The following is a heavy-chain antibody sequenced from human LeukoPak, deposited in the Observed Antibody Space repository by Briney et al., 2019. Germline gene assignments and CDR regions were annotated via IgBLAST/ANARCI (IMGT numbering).Heavy chain of an antibody. CDR3: AKPRSSSRRGRTAIVFTGDFDY. Sequence: GGSLRLSCVASGFSFSSYAMSWVRQAPGKGLEWVSGLTDTSGDTYCANSVKGRFTISRDNSKNTLYLQMNSLRADDSAVYYCAKPRSSSRRGRTAIVFTGDFDYWGQGTLAAVSS. CDR2: LTDTSGDT. CDR1: GFSFSSYA. J-gene: IGHJ4*02. D-gene: IGHD5/OR15-5a*01. V-gene: IGHV3-23*01.